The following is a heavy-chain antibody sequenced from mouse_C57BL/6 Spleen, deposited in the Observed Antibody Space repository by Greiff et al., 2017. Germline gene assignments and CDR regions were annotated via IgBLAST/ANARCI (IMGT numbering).Heavy chain of an antibody. CDR2: IHPNSGST. CDR3: ASTTMVTTDWFAH. Sequence: VQLQQPGAELVKPGASVKLSCKASGYTFTSYWMHWVKQRPGQGLEWIGMIHPNSGSTNYNEKFKSKATLTVDKSSSTAYMQLSSLTSEDSAVYYCASTTMVTTDWFAHWGQGTLVTVSA. D-gene: IGHD2-2*01. V-gene: IGHV1-64*01. CDR1: GYTFTSYW. J-gene: IGHJ3*01.